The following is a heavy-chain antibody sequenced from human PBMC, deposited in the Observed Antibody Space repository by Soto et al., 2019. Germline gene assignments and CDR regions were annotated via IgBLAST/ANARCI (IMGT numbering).Heavy chain of an antibody. CDR3: ARGRNDFWSGYIPVY. V-gene: IGHV4-59*08. CDR2: IYYSGST. CDR1: GGSISSYY. D-gene: IGHD3-3*01. J-gene: IGHJ4*02. Sequence: SETLSLTCTVSGGSISSYYWSWIRQPPGKGLEWIGYIYYSGSTNYNPSLKSRVTISVDTSKNQFSLKLSSVTAADTAVYYCARGRNDFWSGYIPVYWGQGTLVTVSS.